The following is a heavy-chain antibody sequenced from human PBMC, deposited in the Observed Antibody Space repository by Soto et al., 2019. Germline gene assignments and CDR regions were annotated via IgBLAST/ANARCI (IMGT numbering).Heavy chain of an antibody. CDR2: IRSSTSTI. J-gene: IGHJ6*02. D-gene: IGHD6-6*01. Sequence: PGGSLRLSCAASGFNLSSYSMNWVRQAPGKGLEWVSYIRSSTSTIYYADSVKGRFTISRDNSKNTLYLQMNSLRAEDTAVYYCAKDRVIAARAYYYYGMDVWGQGTTVTVSS. CDR3: AKDRVIAARAYYYYGMDV. CDR1: GFNLSSYS. V-gene: IGHV3-48*01.